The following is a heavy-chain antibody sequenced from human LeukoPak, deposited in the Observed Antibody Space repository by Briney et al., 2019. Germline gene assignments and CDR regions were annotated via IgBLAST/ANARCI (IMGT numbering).Heavy chain of an antibody. CDR1: GFTFSSYE. CDR2: ISSNGSPI. CDR3: ARDGGSGILD. J-gene: IGHJ4*02. D-gene: IGHD3-10*01. V-gene: IGHV3-48*03. Sequence: GSLRLSCAASGFTFSSYEMNWVRQAPGKGLEWVSYISSNGSPIFYADSVKGRFTISRDNAKNSLSLLMNSLRAEDTAVYYCARDGGSGILDWGQGTLVTVSS.